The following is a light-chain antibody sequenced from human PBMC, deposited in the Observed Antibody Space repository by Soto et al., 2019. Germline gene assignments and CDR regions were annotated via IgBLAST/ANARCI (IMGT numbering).Light chain of an antibody. CDR2: GAS. J-gene: IGKJ1*01. CDR1: QSVGSD. V-gene: IGKV3-15*01. Sequence: EIVMTQSPATLSVSPGERATLSCRASQSVGSDVAWYQQKPGQAPRLLIYGASTRATCIPARFSGSRSATEFTLTISSLQSVDFALYYCQQYNNSPPWTFGQGTKVEIK. CDR3: QQYNNSPPWT.